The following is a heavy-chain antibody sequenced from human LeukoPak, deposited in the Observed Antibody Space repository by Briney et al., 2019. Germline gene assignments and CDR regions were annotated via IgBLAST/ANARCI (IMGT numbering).Heavy chain of an antibody. Sequence: GGSLRLSCAASGFTVSSNYMSWVRQAPGKGLEWVSVIYSGGSTYYADSVKGRFTISRDNSKNTLYLQTNSLRAEDTAVYYCARARSFGDSSGYYFSNFDYWGQGTLVTVSS. CDR2: IYSGGST. D-gene: IGHD3-22*01. CDR1: GFTVSSNY. CDR3: ARARSFGDSSGYYFSNFDY. J-gene: IGHJ4*02. V-gene: IGHV3-66*01.